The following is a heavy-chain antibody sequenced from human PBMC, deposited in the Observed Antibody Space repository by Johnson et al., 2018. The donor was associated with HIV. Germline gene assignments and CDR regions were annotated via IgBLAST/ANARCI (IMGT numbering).Heavy chain of an antibody. CDR3: ARAPYYDMLTGYYPGALDI. V-gene: IGHV3-66*01. CDR1: GFSVSNTY. CDR2: IYSGGST. Sequence: VQLVESGGGVVQPGRSLRLSCGASGFSVSNTYMNWVRQAPGKGLEWVSVIYSGGSTYYADSVKGRFTISRDNSKNTLYLQMNSLRAEDTAVYYCARAPYYDMLTGYYPGALDIWGQGTMVTVSS. D-gene: IGHD3-9*01. J-gene: IGHJ3*02.